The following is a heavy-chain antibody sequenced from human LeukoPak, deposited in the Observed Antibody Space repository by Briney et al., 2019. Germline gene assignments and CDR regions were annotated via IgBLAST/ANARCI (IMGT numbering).Heavy chain of an antibody. CDR1: GGSFSGYY. J-gene: IGHJ5*02. Sequence: SETLSLTCAVYGGSFSGYYWSWLRQPPGKGLEWIGEINHSGSTNYNPSLKSRVTISVGTSKSQFSLKLSSVTAADTAVYYCERGVPGDYTDNWLDPWGQGTLVTVSS. CDR3: ERGVPGDYTDNWLDP. D-gene: IGHD4-17*01. CDR2: INHSGST. V-gene: IGHV4-34*01.